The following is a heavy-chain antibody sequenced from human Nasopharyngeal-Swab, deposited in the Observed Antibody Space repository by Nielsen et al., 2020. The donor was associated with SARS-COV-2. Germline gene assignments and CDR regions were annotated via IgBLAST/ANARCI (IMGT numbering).Heavy chain of an antibody. CDR3: QTDLTAMVPSDAFDI. V-gene: IGHV1-46*01. J-gene: IGHJ3*02. CDR2: INPSGGST. CDR1: GYTFTSYY. Sequence: ASVKVSCKASGYTFTSYYMHWVRQATGQGLEWVGIINPSGGSTSYAQKFQGRVTMTRDTSTSTVYMELSSLRSEDTAVYYCQTDLTAMVPSDAFDIWGQGTMVTVSS. D-gene: IGHD5-18*01.